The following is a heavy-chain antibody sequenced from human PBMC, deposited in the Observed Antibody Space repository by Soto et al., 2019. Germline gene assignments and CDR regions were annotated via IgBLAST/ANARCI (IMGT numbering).Heavy chain of an antibody. D-gene: IGHD5-12*01. CDR2: INSDGSST. CDR1: GFTFSSYW. Sequence: EVQLVESGGGLVQPGGSLRLSCAASGFTFSSYWMHWVRQAPGKGLVWVSRINSDGSSTSYADSVKGRFTISRDNAKNTLYLQMNSLRAEDTAVYYCARDGTAYSGYGPNYYYYYMDVWGKGTTVTVSS. V-gene: IGHV3-74*01. CDR3: ARDGTAYSGYGPNYYYYYMDV. J-gene: IGHJ6*03.